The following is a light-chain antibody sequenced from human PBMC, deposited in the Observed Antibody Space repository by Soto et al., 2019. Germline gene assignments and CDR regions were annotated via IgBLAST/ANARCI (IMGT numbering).Light chain of an antibody. Sequence: DIVLTQSPGTLSLSPGERATLSCRANQTVSRNYLAWYQQKPGQTPRILIYSASNKATVIPDRFRGSGSGTDFTLTITRLEPEDFGVYYCLQYATSRRTFGQGTRVDIK. V-gene: IGKV3-20*01. J-gene: IGKJ1*01. CDR1: QTVSRNY. CDR2: SAS. CDR3: LQYATSRRT.